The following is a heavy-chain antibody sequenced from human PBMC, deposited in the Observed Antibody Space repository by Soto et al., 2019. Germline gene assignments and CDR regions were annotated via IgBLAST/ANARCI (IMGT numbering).Heavy chain of an antibody. CDR2: FVPMFSSS. Sequence: HVQLVQSGAEVRKPGSSVNVSCKASGTTFSTHGIHWVRQAPGQGLEWMGGFVPMFSSSNYAQKFQGRLTIVADESTNRAHMYLSSLRADDSTIYYCARSGGTYYFDHWGQGTLVTVSS. D-gene: IGHD1-1*01. CDR1: GTTFSTHG. CDR3: ARSGGTYYFDH. J-gene: IGHJ4*02. V-gene: IGHV1-69*01.